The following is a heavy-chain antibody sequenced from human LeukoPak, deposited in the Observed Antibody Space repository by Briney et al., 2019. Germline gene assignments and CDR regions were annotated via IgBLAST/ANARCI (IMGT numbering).Heavy chain of an antibody. Sequence: SETLSLTCAVYGGSFSGYYWSWIRQPPGKGLEWIGEINHSGSTNYNPSLKSRVTISVDTSKNQFSLKLSSVTAADTAVYYCARVKAITMVRGVKIHYYYYMDVWGKGTTVTVSS. CDR1: GGSFSGYY. CDR2: INHSGST. CDR3: ARVKAITMVRGVKIHYYYYMDV. J-gene: IGHJ6*03. V-gene: IGHV4-34*01. D-gene: IGHD3-10*01.